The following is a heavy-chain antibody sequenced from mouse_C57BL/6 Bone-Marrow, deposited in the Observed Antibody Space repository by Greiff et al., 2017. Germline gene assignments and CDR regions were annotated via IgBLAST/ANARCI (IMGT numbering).Heavy chain of an antibody. D-gene: IGHD2-4*01. J-gene: IGHJ3*01. CDR1: GYTFTDYE. Sequence: VQLQQSGAELVRPGASVTLSCKASGYTFTDYEMHWVKHTPVHGLEWIGAIDPETGGTAYNQKFKGKAILTADKSSSTAYMELRSLTSEDSAVYYCTRGDYDYAWFAYWGQGTLVTVSA. CDR2: IDPETGGT. CDR3: TRGDYDYAWFAY. V-gene: IGHV1-15*01.